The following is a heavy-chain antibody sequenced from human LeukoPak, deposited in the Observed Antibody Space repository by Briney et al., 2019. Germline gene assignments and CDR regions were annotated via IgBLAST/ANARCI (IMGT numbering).Heavy chain of an antibody. CDR1: GYTFTSYG. Sequence: ASVKVSCKASGYTFTSYGISWVRQAPGQGLEWMGWISAYNGNTNYAQEPQGRVTMTTDTSTSTAYLELRSLRSDDTAVYYCARGGGLVPGTWFDPWGQGTLVTVSS. CDR2: ISAYNGNT. CDR3: ARGGGLVPGTWFDP. D-gene: IGHD6-19*01. V-gene: IGHV1-18*01. J-gene: IGHJ5*02.